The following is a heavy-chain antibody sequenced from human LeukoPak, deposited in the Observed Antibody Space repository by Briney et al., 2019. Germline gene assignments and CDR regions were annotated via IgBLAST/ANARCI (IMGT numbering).Heavy chain of an antibody. Sequence: SETLSLTCTVSGGSISSYYWSWIQQPPGKGLEWIGYIYYSGSTNYNPSLKSRVTISVDTSKNQFSLKLSSVTAADTAVYYCASSGYYRDAFDIWGQGTTVTVSS. V-gene: IGHV4-59*01. D-gene: IGHD3-22*01. J-gene: IGHJ3*02. CDR1: GGSISSYY. CDR2: IYYSGST. CDR3: ASSGYYRDAFDI.